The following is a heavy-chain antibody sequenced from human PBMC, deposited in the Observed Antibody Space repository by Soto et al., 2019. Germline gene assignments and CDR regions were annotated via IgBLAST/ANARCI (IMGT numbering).Heavy chain of an antibody. Sequence: GSGPTLVNPTQTLTLTCTFSGFSLSTSGMCVSWIRQPPGKALEWLARIDWDDDKYYSTSLKTRLTISKDTSKNQVVLTMTNMDPVDTATYYCARIRSKTVGDYPPYYYYYYMDVWGKGTTVTVSS. CDR3: ARIRSKTVGDYPPYYYYYYMDV. V-gene: IGHV2-70*11. D-gene: IGHD4-17*01. CDR1: GFSLSTSGMC. CDR2: IDWDDDK. J-gene: IGHJ6*03.